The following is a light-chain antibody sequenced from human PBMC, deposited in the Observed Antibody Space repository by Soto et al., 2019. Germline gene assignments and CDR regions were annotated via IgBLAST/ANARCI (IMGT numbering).Light chain of an antibody. Sequence: EIVLTQSPGTLSLSPGERATLSCRASQSVSSSYLAWYQQKPDQAPRLLIYGASSRATGIPGRFCGSGSGTDFSFTISRLEPDDFAVYYCQQYGRSPFTFGHGTKVDIK. V-gene: IGKV3-20*01. J-gene: IGKJ3*01. CDR2: GAS. CDR1: QSVSSSY. CDR3: QQYGRSPFT.